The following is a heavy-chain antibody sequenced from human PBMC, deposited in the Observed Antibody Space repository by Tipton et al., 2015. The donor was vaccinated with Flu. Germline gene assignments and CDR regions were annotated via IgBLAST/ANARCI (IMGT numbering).Heavy chain of an antibody. J-gene: IGHJ4*02. CDR3: ARAVGGSGSY. CDR1: GFTFDDYA. CDR2: INQDGSKK. V-gene: IGHV3-7*01. Sequence: SLRLSCAASGFTFDDYAMHWVRQAPGKGLEWVANINQDGSKKNYVDSVKGRFTISRDNGKNSVYPQMNSLRAEDTAVYYCARAVGGSGSYWGQGTLVTVSS. D-gene: IGHD3-10*01.